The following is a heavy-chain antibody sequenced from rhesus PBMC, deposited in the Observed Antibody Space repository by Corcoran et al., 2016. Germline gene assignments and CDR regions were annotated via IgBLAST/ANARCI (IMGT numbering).Heavy chain of an antibody. D-gene: IGHD2-21*01. CDR3: TKRGGSGYSDY. V-gene: IGHV3-20*01. CDR1: GFTFSNYY. Sequence: EVQLVESGGGLVQPGGSLRLSCAASGFTFSNYYMHWVRQPQGKGLEWVGLIKNKAKSYTTEYAAAVKGRFTISRDDSENTLYLQMSSLKTEDTALYYCTKRGGSGYSDYWGQGVLVTVSS. CDR2: IKNKAKSYTT. J-gene: IGHJ4*01.